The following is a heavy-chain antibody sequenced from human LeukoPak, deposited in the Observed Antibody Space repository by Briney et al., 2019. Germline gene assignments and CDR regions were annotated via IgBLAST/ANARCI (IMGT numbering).Heavy chain of an antibody. Sequence: ASVKVSCKASGYTFTGYYMHWVRQAPGQGLEWMGWINPNSGGTNYAQKFQGRVTMTRDTSISTAYMELSRLRSDYTAVYYCARVDYYGSGSFVGLDYWGQGTLVTVSS. CDR3: ARVDYYGSGSFVGLDY. J-gene: IGHJ4*02. D-gene: IGHD3-10*01. CDR2: INPNSGGT. CDR1: GYTFTGYY. V-gene: IGHV1-2*02.